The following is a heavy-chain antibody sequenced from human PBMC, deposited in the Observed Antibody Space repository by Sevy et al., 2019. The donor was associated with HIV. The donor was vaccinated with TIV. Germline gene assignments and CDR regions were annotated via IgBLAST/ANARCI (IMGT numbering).Heavy chain of an antibody. CDR2: VYASGNS. V-gene: IGHV4-59*01. D-gene: IGHD3-22*01. Sequence: SETLSLTCAVSGGSINSFFWSWIRQSPGKGLEWMGYVYASGNSEYNPSLRSRVTISVDTSKKQFSLKLGSVTAADTAVYYCARGGGIYYDSRGFHPQYYFDSWGQGTLVTVSS. CDR3: ARGGGIYYDSRGFHPQYYFDS. CDR1: GGSINSFF. J-gene: IGHJ4*02.